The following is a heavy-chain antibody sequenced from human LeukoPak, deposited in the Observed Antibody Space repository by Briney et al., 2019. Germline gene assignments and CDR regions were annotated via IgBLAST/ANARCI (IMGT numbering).Heavy chain of an antibody. CDR3: TRETPGMGHFDS. J-gene: IGHJ4*02. CDR2: IHYTGST. D-gene: IGHD6-13*01. Sequence: TSETLSLTCTVSGGSISGYYWMWIRQPPGKGLEWIGYIHYTGSTNYNPSLKSRVTMSVDTSKNQFSLNLNSVTAADTAVYFCTRETPGMGHFDSWGQGTPVTVSS. V-gene: IGHV4-59*08. CDR1: GGSISGYY.